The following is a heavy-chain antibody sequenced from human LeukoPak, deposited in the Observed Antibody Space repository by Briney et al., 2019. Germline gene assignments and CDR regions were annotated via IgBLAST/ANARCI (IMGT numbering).Heavy chain of an antibody. Sequence: SETLSLTCIVSGGSISSYNWNWIRQPPGKGLEWIGYMYNSGSTNNNPSLKSRVTISVDKSKNQFSLKLSSVTAADTAVYHCARGLGYYDSSVGYWGQGTLVTVSS. D-gene: IGHD3-22*01. V-gene: IGHV4-59*01. J-gene: IGHJ4*02. CDR2: MYNSGST. CDR1: GGSISSYN. CDR3: ARGLGYYDSSVGY.